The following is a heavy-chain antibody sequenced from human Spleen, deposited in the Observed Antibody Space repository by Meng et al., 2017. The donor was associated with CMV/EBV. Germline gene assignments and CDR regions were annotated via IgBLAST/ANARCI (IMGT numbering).Heavy chain of an antibody. D-gene: IGHD7-27*01. CDR1: GFTFSRYA. Sequence: CASSGFTFSRYAMSWVRQAPGKGLEWVSAISGSGGSIYYADFVKGRFTVSRDNAKKSLFLQMNSLRVEDTAVYYCARWAWGSGWYFDLWGRGTLVTVSS. CDR2: ISGSGGSI. CDR3: ARWAWGSGWYFDL. J-gene: IGHJ2*01. V-gene: IGHV3-23*01.